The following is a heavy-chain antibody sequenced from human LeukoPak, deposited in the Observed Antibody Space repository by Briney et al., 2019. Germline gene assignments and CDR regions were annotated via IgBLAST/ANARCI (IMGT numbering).Heavy chain of an antibody. J-gene: IGHJ6*03. CDR3: ARGGFPYYMDV. D-gene: IGHD3-16*01. V-gene: IGHV4-59*01. CDR2: IYYSGST. Sequence: PGTLSLTCIVSGGSTSSYYGSWIRQTPQEGGEWIGYIYYSGSTNYSPSLKSRVTISVDTSKNQFSLKLSAVTAADTAVYYCARGGFPYYMDVWGKGTTVTVPS. CDR1: GGSTSSYY.